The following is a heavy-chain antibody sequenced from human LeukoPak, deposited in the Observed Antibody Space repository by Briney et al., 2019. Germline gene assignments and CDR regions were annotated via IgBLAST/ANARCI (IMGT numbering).Heavy chain of an antibody. CDR1: RFIFSNYA. V-gene: IGHV3-30*14. CDR3: ARGGDNQSKYPDY. Sequence: PGGSLRLSCAASRFIFSNYAMHWVRQAPGKGLDWVAVISYHGSDQYYADSVKGRFTISRDNSKNTLYLQMNSLRAEDTAVYYCARGGDNQSKYPDYWGQGTLVTVSS. D-gene: IGHD1-14*01. CDR2: ISYHGSDQ. J-gene: IGHJ4*02.